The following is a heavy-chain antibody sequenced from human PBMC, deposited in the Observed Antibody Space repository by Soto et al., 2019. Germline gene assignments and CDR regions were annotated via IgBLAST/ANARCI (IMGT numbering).Heavy chain of an antibody. Sequence: ASVKVSCKASGYTFTSYGISWVRQAPGQGLEWMGWISAYNGNTNYAQKLQGRVTMTTDTSTSTAYMELRSLRSDDTAVYYCAREVWGGSGSYYPLPNNCFDPWGQGTLVTVSS. V-gene: IGHV1-18*01. J-gene: IGHJ5*02. CDR1: GYTFTSYG. CDR2: ISAYNGNT. CDR3: AREVWGGSGSYYPLPNNCFDP. D-gene: IGHD3-10*01.